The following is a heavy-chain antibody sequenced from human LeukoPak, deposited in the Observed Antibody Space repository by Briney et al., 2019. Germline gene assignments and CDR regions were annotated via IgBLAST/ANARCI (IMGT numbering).Heavy chain of an antibody. CDR2: IYHSGST. D-gene: IGHD1-26*01. V-gene: IGHV4-38-2*02. J-gene: IGHJ4*02. CDR3: ARAVVGATPGVDY. Sequence: PSETLSLTCTVSGYSVSSGYYWGWIRQPPGKGPESIGSIYHSGSTYYNPSLKSRVTISVDTSKNQFSLKLRSVTAADTAVYYCARAVVGATPGVDYWGQGTLVTVSS. CDR1: GYSVSSGYY.